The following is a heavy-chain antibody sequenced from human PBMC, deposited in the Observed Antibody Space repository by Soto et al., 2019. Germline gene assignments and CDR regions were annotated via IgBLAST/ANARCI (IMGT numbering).Heavy chain of an antibody. D-gene: IGHD3-3*01. Sequence: QPGGSLRLSCAASGFTFSSYWMHWVRQAPGKGLVWVSRINSDGSSTSYADSVKGRFTISRDNAKNTLYLQMNSLRAEDTAVYYCAREWVEWLLPNYYYYGMDVWGQGTTVTVSS. CDR3: AREWVEWLLPNYYYYGMDV. CDR1: GFTFSSYW. CDR2: INSDGSST. V-gene: IGHV3-74*01. J-gene: IGHJ6*02.